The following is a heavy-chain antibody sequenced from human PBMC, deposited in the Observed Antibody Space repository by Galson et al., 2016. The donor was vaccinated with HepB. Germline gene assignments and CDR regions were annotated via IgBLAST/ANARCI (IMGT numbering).Heavy chain of an antibody. CDR2: IKQDGSEK. J-gene: IGHJ6*02. Sequence: SLRLSCAASGFSFSAYWMSWVRQSPGKGLAWVANIKQDGSEKYYVDSVKGRFTISRDNARNSLYLQVNGLRADDTAVYYCARDRLTSVTRHWTGTTYSYYGMDVLGQGTTVTVSS. D-gene: IGHD1-14*01. CDR3: ARDRLTSVTRHWTGTTYSYYGMDV. CDR1: GFSFSAYW. V-gene: IGHV3-7*03.